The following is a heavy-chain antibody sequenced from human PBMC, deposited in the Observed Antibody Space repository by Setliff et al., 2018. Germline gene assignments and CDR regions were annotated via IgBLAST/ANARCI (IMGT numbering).Heavy chain of an antibody. CDR1: GYSFTDYW. CDR2: IHPSNSDT. V-gene: IGHV5-51*01. D-gene: IGHD5-12*01. CDR3: ARNRVALYDAFDI. Sequence: GESLKISCKGSGYSFTDYWIGWVRQMPGEGLEWMGIIHPSNSDTVYSPSFQGQVTISADRSITTAYLQWSSLKAPDTAIYYCARNRVALYDAFDIWGQGTMVTVSS. J-gene: IGHJ3*02.